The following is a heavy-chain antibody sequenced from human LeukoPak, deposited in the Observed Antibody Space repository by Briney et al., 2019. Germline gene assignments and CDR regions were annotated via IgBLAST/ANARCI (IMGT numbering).Heavy chain of an antibody. J-gene: IGHJ4*02. CDR2: IYPSGST. V-gene: IGHV4-34*01. Sequence: SEALSLSCTVYGWTFSRSYWSWIRQPPGKGLEWIGEIYPSGSTNYNPSLKSRVTMSVDTSKNQFAQKLSSVTAADTAVYYCARRRTGTPLLLQKYYFDYWGQGTLVTVSS. D-gene: IGHD1-14*01. CDR3: ARRRTGTPLLLQKYYFDY. CDR1: GWTFSRSY.